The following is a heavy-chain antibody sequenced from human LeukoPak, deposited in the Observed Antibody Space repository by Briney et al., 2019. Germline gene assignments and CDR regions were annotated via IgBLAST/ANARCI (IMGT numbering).Heavy chain of an antibody. D-gene: IGHD3-16*01. J-gene: IGHJ4*02. CDR1: GGSLTNYY. Sequence: SETLSLTCSVSGGSLTNYYWGWIRQPPGKGLEFTGYFHSDGTTNYDSSLQSRVAISLDTSRIQFSLRLYSVTAADTALYFCARLNFRGGEALHFDSWGQGTLVTVSS. CDR2: FHSDGTT. CDR3: ARLNFRGGEALHFDS. V-gene: IGHV4-4*09.